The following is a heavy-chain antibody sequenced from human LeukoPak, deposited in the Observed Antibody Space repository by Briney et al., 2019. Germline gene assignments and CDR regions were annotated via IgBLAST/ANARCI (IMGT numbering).Heavy chain of an antibody. D-gene: IGHD3-3*01. CDR1: GGSISSYY. CDR3: ARHVGRFFLPNWFDP. J-gene: IGHJ5*02. V-gene: IGHV4-59*08. Sequence: SETLSLTCTVSGGSISSYYWSWIRQPPGKGLEWIGYIYYSGSTNYNPSLKSRVTISVDTSKYQFSLKLSSVTAADTAVYYCARHVGRFFLPNWFDPWGQGTLVTVSS. CDR2: IYYSGST.